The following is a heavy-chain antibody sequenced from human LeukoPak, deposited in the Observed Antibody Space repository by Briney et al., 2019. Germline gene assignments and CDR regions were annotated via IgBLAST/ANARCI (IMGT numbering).Heavy chain of an antibody. CDR1: GLTFSRYA. CDR3: AKGRALEVVAAFNY. CDR2: ISESGSGT. Sequence: GGSLRLSCAVSGLTFSRYAMSWVRQAPGKGLEWVSAISESGSGTYYADSVKGRFTISRDNSKDTLSLQMNSLRAEDTAVYYCAKGRALEVVAAFNYWGQGTVVTASS. D-gene: IGHD2-15*01. J-gene: IGHJ4*02. V-gene: IGHV3-23*01.